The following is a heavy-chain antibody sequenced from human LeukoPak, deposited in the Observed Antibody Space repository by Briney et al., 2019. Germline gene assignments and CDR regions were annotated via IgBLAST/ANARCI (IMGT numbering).Heavy chain of an antibody. V-gene: IGHV3-30*18. CDR3: AKDRGDYEYDY. CDR1: GFTFSSYA. D-gene: IGHD4-17*01. CDR2: ISYDGSNK. Sequence: PGGSLRLSCAASGFTFSSYAMSWVRQAPGKGLEWVAVISYDGSNKYYADSVKGRFTISRDNSKNTLYLQMNSLRAEDTAVYYCAKDRGDYEYDYWGQGTLVTVSS. J-gene: IGHJ4*02.